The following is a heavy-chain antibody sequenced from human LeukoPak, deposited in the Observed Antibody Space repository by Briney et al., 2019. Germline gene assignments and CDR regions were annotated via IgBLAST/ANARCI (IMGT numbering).Heavy chain of an antibody. J-gene: IGHJ4*02. CDR2: INHSGST. CDR3: ARGFRRGPWHSYGLYFDY. Sequence: SETLSLTCAVYGGSFSGYYWSWIRQPPGKGLEWIGEINHSGSTNYNPSLKSRVTISVDTSKNQFSLKLSSVTAADTAVYYCARGFRRGPWHSYGLYFDYWGQGTLVTVSS. D-gene: IGHD5-18*01. V-gene: IGHV4-34*01. CDR1: GGSFSGYY.